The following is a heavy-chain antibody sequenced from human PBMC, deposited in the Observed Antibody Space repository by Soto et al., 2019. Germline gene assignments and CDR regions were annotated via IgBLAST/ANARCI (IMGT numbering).Heavy chain of an antibody. D-gene: IGHD3-10*01. V-gene: IGHV3-33*01. J-gene: IGHJ4*02. CDR2: IWYDGSNK. CDR1: GFTFSSYG. Sequence: GGSLRLSCAASGFTFSSYGMHWVRQAPGKGLEWVAVIWYDGSNKYYADSVKGRFTISRDNSKNTLYLQMNSLRAEDTAVYYCARDRSPGSYLVTSWFCDYWGQGTLVTVSS. CDR3: ARDRSPGSYLVTSWFCDY.